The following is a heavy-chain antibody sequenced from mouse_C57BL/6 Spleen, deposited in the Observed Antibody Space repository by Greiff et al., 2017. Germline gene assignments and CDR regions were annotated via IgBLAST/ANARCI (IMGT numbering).Heavy chain of an antibody. CDR3: ARGEDYDGYYDYAMDY. J-gene: IGHJ4*01. D-gene: IGHD2-3*01. Sequence: VQLQQSGAELMKPGASVKLSCKATGYTFTGYWIEWVKQRPGHGLEWIGEILPGSGSTNYNEKFKGKATFTADTSSNTDYMQLSSLTTEDSAIYYCARGEDYDGYYDYAMDYWGQGTSVTVSS. CDR1: GYTFTGYW. CDR2: ILPGSGST. V-gene: IGHV1-9*01.